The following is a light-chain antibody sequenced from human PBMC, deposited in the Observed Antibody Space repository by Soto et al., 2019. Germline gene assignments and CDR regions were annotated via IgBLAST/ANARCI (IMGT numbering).Light chain of an antibody. CDR2: AAS. J-gene: IGKJ3*01. CDR1: QSISSY. V-gene: IGKV1-39*01. Sequence: DIQMTQSPSSLSASVVDRVTITFRASQSISSYLNWYQQKPGKAPKLLIYAASNLQSGVPSRFSGSGSGIDFTLTISSLQPEDFATYYCQQSFTSPLTFGPGTKVDIK. CDR3: QQSFTSPLT.